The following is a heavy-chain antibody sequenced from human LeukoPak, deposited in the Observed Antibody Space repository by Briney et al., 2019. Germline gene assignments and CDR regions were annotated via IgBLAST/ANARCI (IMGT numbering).Heavy chain of an antibody. CDR3: AKDPSDLGGSGSNNYFDC. CDR1: GFTVSSNY. D-gene: IGHD3-10*01. V-gene: IGHV3-23*01. Sequence: GGSLRLSCAASGFTVSSNYMSWVRQAPGKGLEWVSGITYSSGYTYYADSVKGRFTISRDNSRNTLYLQMNSLRAEDTAVYYCAKDPSDLGGSGSNNYFDCWGQGTLVTVSS. CDR2: ITYSSGYT. J-gene: IGHJ4*02.